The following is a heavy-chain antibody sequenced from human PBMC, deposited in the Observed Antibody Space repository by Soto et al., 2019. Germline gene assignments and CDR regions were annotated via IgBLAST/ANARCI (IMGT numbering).Heavy chain of an antibody. CDR2: ISSSGSTI. CDR1: GFTFSDYY. V-gene: IGHV3-11*01. D-gene: IGHD1-26*01. J-gene: IGHJ4*02. CDR3: ARDERIVGAPDY. Sequence: SLRLSCAASGFTFSDYYMSWIRQAPGKGLEWGSYISSSGSTIYYADSVKGRFTISRDNAKNSLYLQMNSLRAEDTAVYYCARDERIVGAPDYWGQGTLVTVSS.